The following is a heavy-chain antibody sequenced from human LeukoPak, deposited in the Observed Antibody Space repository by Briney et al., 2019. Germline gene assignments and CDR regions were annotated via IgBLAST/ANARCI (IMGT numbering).Heavy chain of an antibody. CDR3: ARAGRDYYDSSGYYYGY. CDR2: ISAYNGNT. V-gene: IGHV1-18*01. CDR1: GYTFTSYG. J-gene: IGHJ4*02. D-gene: IGHD3-22*01. Sequence: EASVTVSCKASGYTFTSYGISWVRQAPGQGLEWMGWISAYNGNTNYAQKLQGRVTMTTDTSTSTAYMELRSLRSDDTAVYYCARAGRDYYDSSGYYYGYWGQGTLVTVSS.